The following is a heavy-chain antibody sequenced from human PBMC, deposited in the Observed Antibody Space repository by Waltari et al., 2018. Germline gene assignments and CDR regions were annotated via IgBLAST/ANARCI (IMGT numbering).Heavy chain of an antibody. CDR1: GFTFSSYG. V-gene: IGHV3-30*02. J-gene: IGHJ4*02. D-gene: IGHD6-19*01. CDR2: IRYDGSNK. Sequence: QVQLVESGGGVVQPGGSLRLSCAASGFTFSSYGMHWVRQAPGKGLEWVAFIRYDGSNKYYADSVKGRFTISRDNSKNTLYLQMNRLRAEDTAVYYCAKNSGWTFDYWGQGTLVTVSS. CDR3: AKNSGWTFDY.